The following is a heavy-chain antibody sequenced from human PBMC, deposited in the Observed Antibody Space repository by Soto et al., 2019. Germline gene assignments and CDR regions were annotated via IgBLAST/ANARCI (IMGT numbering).Heavy chain of an antibody. CDR2: IIPIFGTA. J-gene: IGHJ4*02. CDR1: GGTFSSYA. Sequence: ASVKVSCKASGGTFSSYAISWVRQAPGQGLEWMGGIIPIFGTANYAQKFQGRVTITADKSTSTAYMELSSLRSEDTAVYYCAREVAYDFCSGYFYWGQGTLVTVSS. CDR3: AREVAYDFCSGYFY. V-gene: IGHV1-69*06. D-gene: IGHD3-3*01.